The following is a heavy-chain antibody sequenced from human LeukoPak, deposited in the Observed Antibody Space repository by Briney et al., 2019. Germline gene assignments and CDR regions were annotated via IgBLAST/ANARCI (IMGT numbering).Heavy chain of an antibody. Sequence: SVKVSCKASGGTFSSYAISWVRQVPGQGLEWMGGIIPIFGTANYAQKFQGRVTITADESTSTAYMELSSLRSEDTAVYYCARVQRRYFDWLLSEPDAFDIWGQGTMVTVSS. V-gene: IGHV1-69*01. D-gene: IGHD3-9*01. CDR3: ARVQRRYFDWLLSEPDAFDI. J-gene: IGHJ3*02. CDR2: IIPIFGTA. CDR1: GGTFSSYA.